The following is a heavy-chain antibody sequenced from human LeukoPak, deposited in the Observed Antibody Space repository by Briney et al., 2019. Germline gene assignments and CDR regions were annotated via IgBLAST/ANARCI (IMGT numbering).Heavy chain of an antibody. J-gene: IGHJ4*02. D-gene: IGHD3-22*01. CDR3: ARDGHYYDSSGYYCFPFDY. Sequence: PSETLSLTCTVSGGSISSYYWSWIRQPAGKGLEWIGRIYTSGSTNYNPSLKSRVTMSVDTSKNQFSLKLSSVTAADTAVYYCARDGHYYDSSGYYCFPFDYWGQGTLVTVSS. CDR1: GGSISSYY. V-gene: IGHV4-4*07. CDR2: IYTSGST.